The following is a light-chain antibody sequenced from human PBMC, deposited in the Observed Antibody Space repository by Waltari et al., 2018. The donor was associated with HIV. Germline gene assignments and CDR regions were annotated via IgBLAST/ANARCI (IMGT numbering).Light chain of an antibody. CDR3: QSFDSGLTAVV. J-gene: IGLJ2*01. CDR1: SSNLGAGFD. CDR2: DNN. V-gene: IGLV1-40*01. Sequence: QSVLTQPPSVSGAPGQRVSISCTGSSSNLGAGFDAQWYQQLPGAAPRLLIYDNNSRPSGGPGGFSDSRSGTSASRAITGLQADDEADYDCQSFDSGLTAVVFGGGTKLTVL.